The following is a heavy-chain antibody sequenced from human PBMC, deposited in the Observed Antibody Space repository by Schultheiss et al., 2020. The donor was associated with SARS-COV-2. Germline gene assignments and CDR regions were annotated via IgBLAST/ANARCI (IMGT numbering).Heavy chain of an antibody. D-gene: IGHD1-7*01. CDR3: ARSKLELRLWWLGLWFDP. CDR1: GYTFTSYT. Sequence: ASVKVSCKASGYTFTSYTMHWVRQAPGQRPEWMGWINAGNGNTKYSQKFQGRVTITRDTSASTAYMELSSLRSDDTAVYYCARSKLELRLWWLGLWFDPWGQGTLVTVSS. J-gene: IGHJ5*02. CDR2: INAGNGNT. V-gene: IGHV1-3*01.